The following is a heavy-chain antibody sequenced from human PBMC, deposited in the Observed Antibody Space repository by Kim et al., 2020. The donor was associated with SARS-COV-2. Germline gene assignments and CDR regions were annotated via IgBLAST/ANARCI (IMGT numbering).Heavy chain of an antibody. CDR3: ARYTGYCSGGSCYYYYGMDV. V-gene: IGHV4-59*01. J-gene: IGHJ6*02. Sequence: SETLSLTCTVSGGSISSYYWSWIRQPPGKGLEWIGYIYYSGSTNYNPSLKSRVTISVDTSKNQFSLKLSSVTAADTAVYYCARYTGYCSGGSCYYYYGMDVWGQGTTVTVSS. D-gene: IGHD2-15*01. CDR2: IYYSGST. CDR1: GGSISSYY.